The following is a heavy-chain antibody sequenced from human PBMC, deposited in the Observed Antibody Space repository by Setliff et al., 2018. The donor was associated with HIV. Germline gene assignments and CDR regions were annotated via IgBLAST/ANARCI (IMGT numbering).Heavy chain of an antibody. CDR3: AKSSLIVVVGTDYFDS. CDR2: ISSSGSLI. J-gene: IGHJ4*02. Sequence: GGSLRLSCAASGFTFSGYSMNWVRQAPGKGLEWVSYISSSGSLIYYADSVKGRFTISRDNAKNSLNLRMDRLRADDTAVYYCAKSSLIVVVGTDYFDSWGQGTLVTVSS. V-gene: IGHV3-48*01. CDR1: GFTFSGYS. D-gene: IGHD3-22*01.